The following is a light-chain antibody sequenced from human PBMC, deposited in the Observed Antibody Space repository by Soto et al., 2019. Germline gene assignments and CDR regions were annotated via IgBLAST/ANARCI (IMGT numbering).Light chain of an antibody. CDR1: QSVSSY. Sequence: EIVLTQSPATLSLSPGERATLSCRASQSVSSYLAWYQQTPGQAPRLLIYDASNWATGIPARFSGSGSGTDFTLTISSLEPEDFAVYYCQQRSNWPYTFGQGTKLEIK. CDR3: QQRSNWPYT. CDR2: DAS. V-gene: IGKV3-11*01. J-gene: IGKJ2*01.